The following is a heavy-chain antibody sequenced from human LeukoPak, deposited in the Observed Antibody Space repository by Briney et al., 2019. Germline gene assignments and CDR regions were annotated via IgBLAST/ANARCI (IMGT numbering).Heavy chain of an antibody. Sequence: GGSLRLSCAASGFSFSTYGMTWVRQAPGKGLEWVSGISGSDGSTYYADSVKGRFIISRDNSKNTLYLQMNSLRAEDTAVYYCAREESSGSYDLPNYYYYYMDVWGKGTTVTISS. CDR3: AREESSGSYDLPNYYYYYMDV. V-gene: IGHV3-23*01. CDR2: ISGSDGST. J-gene: IGHJ6*03. CDR1: GFSFSTYG. D-gene: IGHD1-26*01.